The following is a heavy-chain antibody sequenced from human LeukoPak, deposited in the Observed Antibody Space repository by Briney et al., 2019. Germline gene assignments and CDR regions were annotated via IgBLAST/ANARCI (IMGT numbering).Heavy chain of an antibody. CDR1: GFTFSSYS. D-gene: IGHD2-8*01. Sequence: GGSLRLSCAASGFTFSSYSMNWVRQAPGKGLEWVSFISSSTSYISYADSVKGRFTISRDDAKSSLWLQMNSLRAEDTAVYYCARATNGRFDIWGQGTMVTVSS. V-gene: IGHV3-21*01. CDR2: ISSSTSYI. J-gene: IGHJ3*02. CDR3: ARATNGRFDI.